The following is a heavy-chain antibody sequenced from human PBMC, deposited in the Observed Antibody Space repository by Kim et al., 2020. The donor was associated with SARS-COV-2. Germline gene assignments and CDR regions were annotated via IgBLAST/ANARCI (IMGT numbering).Heavy chain of an antibody. CDR3: ARVTRITIFGVVIIGAFDI. CDR2: IRSSGSTI. J-gene: IGHJ3*02. D-gene: IGHD3-3*01. CDR1: GFTFSDYY. Sequence: GGSLRLSCAASGFTFSDYYMSWIRQAPGKGLEWVSNIRSSGSTIYYADSVKGRFTISRDNAKNSLYLQMNSLRAEDTAVYYCARVTRITIFGVVIIGAFDIWGQGTMVTVSS. V-gene: IGHV3-11*01.